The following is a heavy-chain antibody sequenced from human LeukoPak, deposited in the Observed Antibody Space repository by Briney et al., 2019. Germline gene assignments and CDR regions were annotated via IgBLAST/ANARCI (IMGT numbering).Heavy chain of an antibody. CDR2: INHSGST. J-gene: IGHJ4*02. CDR1: GGSFSGYY. D-gene: IGHD4-17*01. Sequence: SETLSLTCAVYGGSFSGYYWGWIRQPPGKGLEWIGEINHSGSTNYNPSLKSRVTISVDTSKNQFSLKLSSVTAADTAVYYCARGPGLTTVTDLYYFDYWGQGTLVTVSS. V-gene: IGHV4-34*01. CDR3: ARGPGLTTVTDLYYFDY.